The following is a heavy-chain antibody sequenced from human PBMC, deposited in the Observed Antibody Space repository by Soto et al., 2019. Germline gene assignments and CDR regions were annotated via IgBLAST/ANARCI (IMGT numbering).Heavy chain of an antibody. D-gene: IGHD6-6*01. V-gene: IGHV4-34*01. J-gene: IGHJ4*02. CDR1: VGSFGGYD. Sequence: LSVTCAVEVGSFGGYDGSWIRQPPGKGLEWIGEINQSGSTNYNPSRKSRVTISVDTSKNQFSLKLSSVTAADTAVYYCARGPILYTSSYYFDYWRQVTLVTVSS. CDR3: ARGPILYTSSYYFDY. CDR2: INQSGST.